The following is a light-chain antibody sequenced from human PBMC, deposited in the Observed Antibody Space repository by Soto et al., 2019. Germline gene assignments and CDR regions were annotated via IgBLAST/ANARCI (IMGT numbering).Light chain of an antibody. J-gene: IGKJ4*01. CDR1: QSISSW. Sequence: DIQMTQSPSSLSPSLGDRVTITCRASQSISSWLAWYQQKXGKAPKXXIYAASSLQSGVPSRFSGSGSGTDFTLTISSLQPEDFATYYCQQSYSTPLTFGGGTKVDIK. V-gene: IGKV1-39*01. CDR3: QQSYSTPLT. CDR2: AAS.